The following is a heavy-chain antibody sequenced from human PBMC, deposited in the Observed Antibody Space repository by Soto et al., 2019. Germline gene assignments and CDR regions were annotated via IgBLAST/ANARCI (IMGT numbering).Heavy chain of an antibody. CDR1: GFTFSSYG. Sequence: GGSLRLSCAASGFTFSSYGMHWVRQAPGQGLVWVSPISGSGSSTNYADSVKGRFTISRDNSKNTLYLQMNSLRAEDTAVYYCASPPYYYYYMDVWGKGTTVTVSS. CDR2: ISGSGSST. J-gene: IGHJ6*03. CDR3: ASPPYYYYYMDV. V-gene: IGHV3-23*01.